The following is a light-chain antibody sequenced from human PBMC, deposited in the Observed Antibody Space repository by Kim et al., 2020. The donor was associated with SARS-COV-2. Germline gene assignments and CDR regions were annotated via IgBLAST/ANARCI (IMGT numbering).Light chain of an antibody. V-gene: IGKV3-20*01. CDR3: HQYVYSPWT. CDR2: GAS. CDR1: ESIRNNY. J-gene: IGKJ1*01. Sequence: PGESATLSCRASESIRNNYIAWYQQKRGQAPRVLIYGASTRATGIPDRFSGSGSGTDFTLTVSRLEPEDSAVYYCHQYVYSPWTFGQGTKVDIK.